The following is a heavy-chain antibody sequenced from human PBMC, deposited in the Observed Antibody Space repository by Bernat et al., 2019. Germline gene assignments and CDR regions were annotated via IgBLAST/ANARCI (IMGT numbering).Heavy chain of an antibody. V-gene: IGHV3-33*01. CDR3: ARDSYYYDSSGYYYGFDY. J-gene: IGHJ4*02. CDR2: IWYDGSNK. CDR1: GFTFSSYG. D-gene: IGHD3-22*01. Sequence: QVQLVESGGGVVQPGRSLRLSCAASGFTFSSYGMHWVRQAPGKGLEWVAVIWYDGSNKYYADSVKGRFTISRDNSNNTLYLQMNSLRAEDTAVYYCARDSYYYDSSGYYYGFDYWGQGTLVTVSS.